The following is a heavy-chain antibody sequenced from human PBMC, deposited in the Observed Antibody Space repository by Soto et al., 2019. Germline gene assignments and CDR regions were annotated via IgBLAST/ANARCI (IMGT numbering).Heavy chain of an antibody. CDR1: GGSISSGGYY. CDR3: ARDCYSSSSRASAYYYGMDF. Sequence: ASETLSLTCTVSGGSISSGGYYWSWIRQHPGKGLEWIGYIYYSGSTYYNPSLKSRVTISVDTSKNQFSLKLSSVTAADTAVYYCARDCYSSSSRASAYYYGMDFWGQGTTGTVSS. J-gene: IGHJ6*02. D-gene: IGHD6-6*01. CDR2: IYYSGST. V-gene: IGHV4-31*03.